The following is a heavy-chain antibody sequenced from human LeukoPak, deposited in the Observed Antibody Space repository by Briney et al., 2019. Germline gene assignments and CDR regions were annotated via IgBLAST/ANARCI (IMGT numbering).Heavy chain of an antibody. CDR2: ISSRSTVI. Sequence: GGSLRLSCAASGFTFSTYSMTCVRQAPGKGLEWVSYISSRSTVIYYADSLRGRFTISRDNAKNSLYLQVNSLRVEDTALYFCAREAVAGRGFDYWGQGALVTVSS. CDR3: AREAVAGRGFDY. J-gene: IGHJ4*02. CDR1: GFTFSTYS. D-gene: IGHD6-19*01. V-gene: IGHV3-48*01.